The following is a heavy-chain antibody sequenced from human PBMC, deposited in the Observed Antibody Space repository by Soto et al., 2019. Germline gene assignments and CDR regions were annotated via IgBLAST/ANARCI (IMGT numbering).Heavy chain of an antibody. CDR1: GYTFTAYT. J-gene: IGHJ5*02. CDR3: AREVHHGWYDT. CDR2: INADNGNT. Sequence: ASVKVSCKASGYTFTAYTIHWVRQAPGQRLEWMGWINADNGNTKYPQKFQGRVTITRDTSASTAYMELSSLKSEDTAVYYCAREVHHGWYDTVGQGTLVTVAS. V-gene: IGHV1-3*01.